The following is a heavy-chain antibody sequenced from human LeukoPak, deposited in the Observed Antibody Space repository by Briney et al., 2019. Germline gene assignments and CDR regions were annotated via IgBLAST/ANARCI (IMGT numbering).Heavy chain of an antibody. CDR2: IYYSGST. CDR3: ARVPYDILTGYSTGYFDY. J-gene: IGHJ4*02. CDR1: GGSISPYY. V-gene: IGHV4-59*01. Sequence: PSETLSLTCTVSGGSISPYYWSWIRQSPGKGLEYIAWIYYSGSTNYNPSLKSRVTISVDTSKNQFSLKLSSVTAADTAVYYCARVPYDILTGYSTGYFDYWGQGTLVTVSS. D-gene: IGHD3-9*01.